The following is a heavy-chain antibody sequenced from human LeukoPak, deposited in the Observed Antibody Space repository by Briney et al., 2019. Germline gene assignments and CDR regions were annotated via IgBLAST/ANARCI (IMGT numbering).Heavy chain of an antibody. Sequence: PGRSLRLSCAASGFNFDDYAMHWVRQAPGKGLEWVSGLSWNSKSIGYADSVKGRFTISRDNSKNTLYLQMNSLRAEDTAVYYCAKAGVGATISYYFDYWGQGTLVTVSS. V-gene: IGHV3-9*01. CDR1: GFNFDDYA. CDR3: AKAGVGATISYYFDY. D-gene: IGHD1-26*01. J-gene: IGHJ4*02. CDR2: LSWNSKSI.